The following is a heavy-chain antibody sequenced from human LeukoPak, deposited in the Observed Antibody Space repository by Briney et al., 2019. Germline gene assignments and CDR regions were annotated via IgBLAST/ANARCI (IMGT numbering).Heavy chain of an antibody. J-gene: IGHJ6*02. CDR2: IWYDGSNK. D-gene: IGHD2-2*01. CDR1: GFTFSTYG. V-gene: IGHV3-33*08. Sequence: PGGSLRLSCAASGFTFSTYGIHWVRQAPGKGLEWVAVIWYDGSNKYYADSVKGRFTISRDNSKNTLYLQMNSLRAEDTAVYYCARSPGNIVVVPAAIYYYYYGMDVWGQGTTVTVSS. CDR3: ARSPGNIVVVPAAIYYYYYGMDV.